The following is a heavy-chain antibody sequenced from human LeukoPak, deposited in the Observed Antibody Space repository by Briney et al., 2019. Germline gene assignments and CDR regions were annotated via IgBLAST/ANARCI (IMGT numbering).Heavy chain of an antibody. V-gene: IGHV1-2*02. CDR2: INPNSGGT. D-gene: IGHD2-2*01. CDR3: TRDHCSSINCYEYNDYGMDV. J-gene: IGHJ6*02. CDR1: GYTFTAYY. Sequence: GASVKVSCTASGYTFTAYYIHWVRRAPGQGVGRMGWINPNSGGTESAQKFQGRVTMTRDTSISTAYTELSRLRSDDTAGYYCTRDHCSSINCYEYNDYGMDVWGQGTTVTVSS.